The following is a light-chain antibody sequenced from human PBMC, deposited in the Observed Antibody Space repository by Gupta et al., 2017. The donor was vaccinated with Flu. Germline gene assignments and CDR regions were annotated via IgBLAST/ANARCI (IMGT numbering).Light chain of an antibody. CDR1: TSDVGGYNS. Sequence: ALPPPPSASGSPPQPTTITCTGTTSDVGGYNSVSWFHQHPGTAPKLMIYDVSNRPSGISNRFSGSKSGNTASLTISGLQAEDEADYYCSSYTSGSTSVVVFGGGTKLTVL. J-gene: IGLJ2*01. V-gene: IGLV2-14*01. CDR3: SSYTSGSTSVVV. CDR2: DVS.